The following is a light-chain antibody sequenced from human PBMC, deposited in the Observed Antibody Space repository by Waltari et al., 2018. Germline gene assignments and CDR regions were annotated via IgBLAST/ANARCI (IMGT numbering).Light chain of an antibody. CDR1: SRDVGVYNF. V-gene: IGLV2-8*01. CDR2: EVS. CDR3: TSYASSNSVV. J-gene: IGLJ2*01. Sequence: QSALTQPPSASGSPGQSVTISCTGNSRDVGVYNFVSWYQQHPGKAPKLMIYEVSKRPSGVPDRFSGSKSGNTAALTVSVLQAEDEADYYCTSYASSNSVVFGGGTKLTVL.